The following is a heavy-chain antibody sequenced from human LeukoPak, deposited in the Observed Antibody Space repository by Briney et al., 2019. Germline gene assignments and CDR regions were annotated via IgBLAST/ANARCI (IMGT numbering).Heavy chain of an antibody. V-gene: IGHV3-21*01. Sequence: RSGGSLRLSCAASGFTFSSYSMNWVRQAPGKGLEWVSSISSSSSYIYYADSVKGRFTISRDNAKNSLYLQMNSLRAEDTAVYYCARGGETYYDILTGYYNVPNFDYWGQGTLVTVSS. CDR1: GFTFSSYS. J-gene: IGHJ4*02. CDR3: ARGGETYYDILTGYYNVPNFDY. CDR2: ISSSSSYI. D-gene: IGHD3-9*01.